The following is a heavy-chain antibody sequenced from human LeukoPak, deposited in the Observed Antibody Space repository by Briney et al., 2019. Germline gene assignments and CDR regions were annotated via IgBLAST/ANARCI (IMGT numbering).Heavy chain of an antibody. D-gene: IGHD3-3*01. V-gene: IGHV4-34*01. CDR3: ARGLRFLEWLFVKSVLDY. CDR1: GGPFSGYY. Sequence: PSETLSLTCAVYGGPFSGYYWSWIRQPPGKGLEWIGEINHSGSTNYNPSLKSRVTISVDTSKNQFSLKLSSVTAADTAVYYCARGLRFLEWLFVKSVLDYWGQGTLVTVSS. CDR2: INHSGST. J-gene: IGHJ4*02.